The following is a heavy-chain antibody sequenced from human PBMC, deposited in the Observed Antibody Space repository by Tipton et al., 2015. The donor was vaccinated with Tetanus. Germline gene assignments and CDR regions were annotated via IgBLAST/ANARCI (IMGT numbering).Heavy chain of an antibody. CDR1: GYIFTNYW. CDR2: IYPGDSDT. J-gene: IGHJ4*02. V-gene: IGHV5-51*01. Sequence: QLVQSGGEVKKPGESLKISCKGSGYIFTNYWIGWVRQKPGKGLEWMRIIYPGDSDTRYSPSFQGQVTISVDKSINTAYLQWSSLKASDTSMFYCARAHCSDGVCNFDFWGQGALVTVAS. D-gene: IGHD2-15*01. CDR3: ARAHCSDGVCNFDF.